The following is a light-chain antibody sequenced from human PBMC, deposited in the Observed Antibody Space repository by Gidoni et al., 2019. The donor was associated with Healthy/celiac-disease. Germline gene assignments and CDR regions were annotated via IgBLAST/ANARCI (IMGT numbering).Light chain of an antibody. V-gene: IGKV1-8*01. Sequence: AIRMTQSPSSFSASTGDRGTITCRASQGISSYLAWYQQKPGKAPKLLIYAASTLQSGVPSRCSGSGSGTDFTLTISCLQSEDFATYYCQQYYSYPPTFGQXTKVEIK. J-gene: IGKJ1*01. CDR2: AAS. CDR3: QQYYSYPPT. CDR1: QGISSY.